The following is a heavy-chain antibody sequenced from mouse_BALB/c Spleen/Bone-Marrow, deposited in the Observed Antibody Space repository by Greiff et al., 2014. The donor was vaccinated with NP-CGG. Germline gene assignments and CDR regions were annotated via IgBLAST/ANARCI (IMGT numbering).Heavy chain of an antibody. D-gene: IGHD2-1*01. CDR3: ARHLYGNYGAMDY. V-gene: IGHV5-12*02. Sequence: EVNVVESGGGLVQPGGSLKLSCATSGFTFSDYYMYWVRQTPEKRLEWVAYISNGGGSTYYPGTVKGRFTISRDNAKNTLYLQMSRLKSEDTAMYYCARHLYGNYGAMDYWGQGTSVTVSS. CDR1: GFTFSDYY. J-gene: IGHJ4*01. CDR2: ISNGGGST.